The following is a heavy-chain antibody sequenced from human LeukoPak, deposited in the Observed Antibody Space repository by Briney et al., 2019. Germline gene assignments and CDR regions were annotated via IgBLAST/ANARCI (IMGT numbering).Heavy chain of an antibody. D-gene: IGHD2-21*02. V-gene: IGHV1-3*01. CDR3: ATAYCGGDCYSPIGMDV. J-gene: IGHJ6*02. CDR1: GYTFTSYA. CDR2: INAGNGNT. Sequence: GASVKVSCKASGYTFTSYAMHWVRQAPGQRLEWMGWINAGNGNTKYSQKFQGRVTITRDTSASTAYMELSSLRSEDTAVYYCATAYCGGDCYSPIGMDVWGQGTTVTVSS.